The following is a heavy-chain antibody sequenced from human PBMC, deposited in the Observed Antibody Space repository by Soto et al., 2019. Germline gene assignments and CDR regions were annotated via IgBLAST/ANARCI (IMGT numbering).Heavy chain of an antibody. V-gene: IGHV1-24*01. J-gene: IGHJ4*02. Sequence: ASVKVSCKVSGYTLTELSMYWVRQAPGKGLEWMGGFDPEDGETIYAQKFQGRVTMTEDTSTDTAYMELSSLRSEDTAVYYRATGIIVGAPTFDYWGQGTLVTVSS. CDR1: GYTLTELS. CDR3: ATGIIVGAPTFDY. D-gene: IGHD1-26*01. CDR2: FDPEDGET.